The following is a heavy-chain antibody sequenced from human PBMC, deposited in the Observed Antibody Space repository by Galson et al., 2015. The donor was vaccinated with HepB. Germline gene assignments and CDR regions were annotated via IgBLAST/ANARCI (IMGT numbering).Heavy chain of an antibody. CDR1: GFTFSSYA. Sequence: SLRLSCAASGFTFSSYAMSWVRQAPGKGLEWVSAVSTSGDTTYYADSVRGRFTISRDNSRKTLYLQMNSLRAEDTAIYYCAKDGYSDGYSFDSWGRGTLVTVSS. V-gene: IGHV3-23*01. CDR3: AKDGYSDGYSFDS. J-gene: IGHJ4*02. D-gene: IGHD5-18*01. CDR2: VSTSGDTT.